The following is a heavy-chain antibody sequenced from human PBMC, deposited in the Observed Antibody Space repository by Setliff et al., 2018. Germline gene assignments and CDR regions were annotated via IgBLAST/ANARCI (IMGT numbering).Heavy chain of an antibody. CDR2: XXXXXXXX. D-gene: IGHD4-4*01. V-gene: IGHV1-3*02. CDR3: ARGRPTANPYYYYYMDV. CDR1: GYTFTNYA. J-gene: IGHJ6*03. Sequence: ASVKVSCKASGYTFTNYAIHWVRQAPGQRXXXXXXXXXXXXXXXXXXXXXGXXTITRDTSASTAYMDLSSLRSDDMAVYYCARGRPTANPYYYYYMDVWGKGTTVTVSS.